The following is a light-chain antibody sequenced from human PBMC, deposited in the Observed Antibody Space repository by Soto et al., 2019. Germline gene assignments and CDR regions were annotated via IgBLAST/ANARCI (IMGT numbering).Light chain of an antibody. CDR1: QSVNIY. V-gene: IGKV3D-15*01. CDR2: GAS. Sequence: EIVMTQSPATLSVSPGERATLSCRASQSVNIYLAWYQQKPGQAPRLLIFGASYRATGIPARFSGSGSGTEFNLTISSLQSEDFATYYCQQSYSIPRTFGQGTKVDIK. CDR3: QQSYSIPRT. J-gene: IGKJ1*01.